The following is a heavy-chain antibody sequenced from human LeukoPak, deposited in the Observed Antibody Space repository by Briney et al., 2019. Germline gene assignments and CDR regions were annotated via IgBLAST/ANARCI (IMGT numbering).Heavy chain of an antibody. D-gene: IGHD3-16*01. J-gene: IGHJ4*02. CDR2: IKQEGSEK. CDR1: GFTFSSYW. Sequence: PGGSLRLSCAASGFTFSSYWMSWVRQAPGKGLEWVANIKQEGSEKYYVDSVKGRFTISRDKAKNSLYLQMNSLSAEDTAVYYCARLEDYVWGTPKSFDYWGQGTLVTVSS. V-gene: IGHV3-7*01. CDR3: ARLEDYVWGTPKSFDY.